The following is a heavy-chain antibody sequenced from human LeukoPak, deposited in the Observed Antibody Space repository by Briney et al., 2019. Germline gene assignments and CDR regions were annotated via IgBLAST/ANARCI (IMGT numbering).Heavy chain of an antibody. V-gene: IGHV4-38-2*02. CDR2: IYHSGKS. D-gene: IGHD2-15*01. CDR3: ASLGSNDY. J-gene: IGHJ4*02. CDR1: GYSINNNYY. Sequence: TASETLSLTCTVSGYSINNNYYWDWVRQPPGKGLEWIASIYHSGKSYYNPALKSRVTISVDTSKNQFSLKLTSVTAADTAVYYCASLGSNDYWGQGTLVTVSS.